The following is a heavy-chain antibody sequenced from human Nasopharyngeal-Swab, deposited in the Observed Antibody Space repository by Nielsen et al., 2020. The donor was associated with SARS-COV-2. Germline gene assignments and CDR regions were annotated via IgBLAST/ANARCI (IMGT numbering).Heavy chain of an antibody. J-gene: IGHJ5*02. D-gene: IGHD3-3*01. Sequence: GESLKISCAASGFTFSDYYMSWIRQAPGKGLEWVSYISSSGSTIYYADSVKGRFTISRENAKNSLFLQMNSLRAEDTAVYYCARDPVFWSGYFSNWFDPWGQGTLVTVSS. CDR1: GFTFSDYY. V-gene: IGHV3-11*04. CDR3: ARDPVFWSGYFSNWFDP. CDR2: ISSSGSTI.